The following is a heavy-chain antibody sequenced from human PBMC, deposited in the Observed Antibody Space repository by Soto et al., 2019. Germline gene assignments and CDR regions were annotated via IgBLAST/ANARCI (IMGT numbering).Heavy chain of an antibody. CDR2: MNPNSGNT. J-gene: IGHJ6*02. V-gene: IGHV1-8*01. Sequence: QVQLVQSGAEVKKPGASVKVSCKASGYTFTSYDINWVRQATGQGLEWMGWMNPNSGNTGYAQKFQGRVTMTRNTXIXXAYMELSSLRSEDTAVYYCARVDPQGSDYYYGMDVWGQGTTVTVSS. CDR3: ARVDPQGSDYYYGMDV. CDR1: GYTFTSYD.